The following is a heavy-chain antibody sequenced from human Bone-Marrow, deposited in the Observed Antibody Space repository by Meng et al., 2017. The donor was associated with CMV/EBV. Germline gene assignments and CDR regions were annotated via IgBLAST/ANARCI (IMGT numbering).Heavy chain of an antibody. CDR1: GLTFSSYG. V-gene: IGHV3-30*02. CDR3: AKSRSPPKKVVAGPLDY. D-gene: IGHD3-22*01. J-gene: IGHJ4*02. Sequence: GGSLRLSCAASGLTFSSYGMHWVRQAPGKGLEWVAFIRYDGSNKYYVDSVKGRFTISRDNSKNTLYLQMNSLRPEETAMYCCAKSRSPPKKVVAGPLDYWGQGTLVTVSS. CDR2: IRYDGSNK.